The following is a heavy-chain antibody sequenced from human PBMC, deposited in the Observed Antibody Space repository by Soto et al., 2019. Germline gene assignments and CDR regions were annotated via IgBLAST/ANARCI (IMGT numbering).Heavy chain of an antibody. D-gene: IGHD6-19*01. V-gene: IGHV3-21*01. CDR1: GFTFSSYS. J-gene: IGHJ5*02. CDR2: ISSSSSYI. Sequence: EVQLVESGGGLVKPGGSLRLSCAASGFTFSSYSMNWVRQAPGKGLEWVSSISSSSSYIYYADSVKGRFTISRDNAKNALYLQMNSRRAEDTAVYYCARDDGRVAGSLGHWGQGTLVTVSS. CDR3: ARDDGRVAGSLGH.